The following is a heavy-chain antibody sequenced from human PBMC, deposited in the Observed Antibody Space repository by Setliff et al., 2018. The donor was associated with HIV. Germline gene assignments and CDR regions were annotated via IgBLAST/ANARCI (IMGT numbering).Heavy chain of an antibody. V-gene: IGHV3-23*01. D-gene: IGHD6-13*01. CDR3: ARDRGRGMAPSGILDYYYMDV. Sequence: SGFPFSNYAMSWVRQAPGKGLEWVSAISSGGGTYYADFVKGRFTISRDNSKNTLYLQMNSLRAEDTAVYYCARDRGRGMAPSGILDYYYMDVWGKGTTVTVSS. CDR2: ISSGGGT. CDR1: GFPFSNYA. J-gene: IGHJ6*03.